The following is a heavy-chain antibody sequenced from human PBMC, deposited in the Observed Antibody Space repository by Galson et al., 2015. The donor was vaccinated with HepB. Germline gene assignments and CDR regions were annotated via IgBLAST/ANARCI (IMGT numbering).Heavy chain of an antibody. V-gene: IGHV3-30-3*01. J-gene: IGHJ4*02. CDR2: ISYDGSNK. CDR1: GFTFSSYA. Sequence: SLRLSCAASGFTFSSYAMHWVRQAPGKGLEWVAVISYDGSNKYYADSVKGRFTISRDNSKNTLYLQMNSLRAEDTAVYYCAREEGVATIPGCWGQGTLVTVSS. D-gene: IGHD5-12*01. CDR3: AREEGVATIPGC.